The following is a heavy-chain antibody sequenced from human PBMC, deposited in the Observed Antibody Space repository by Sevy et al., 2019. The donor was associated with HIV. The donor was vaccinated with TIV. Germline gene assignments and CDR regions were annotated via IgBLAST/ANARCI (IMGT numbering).Heavy chain of an antibody. J-gene: IGHJ5*02. D-gene: IGHD6-19*01. Sequence: GGSLRLSCAAFGFTFSNYWMSWVRQVPGKGLEWVANINQDGSEKYYVDSVRGRFSISRDNAKNSVYLQMHSLRADETAVYYCARWVGSESSGYSLVAWGQGTLVTVSS. V-gene: IGHV3-7*01. CDR2: INQDGSEK. CDR1: GFTFSNYW. CDR3: ARWVGSESSGYSLVA.